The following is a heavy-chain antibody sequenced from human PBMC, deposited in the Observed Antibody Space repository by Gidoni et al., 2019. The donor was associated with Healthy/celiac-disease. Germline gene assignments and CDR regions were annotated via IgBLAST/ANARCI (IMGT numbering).Heavy chain of an antibody. D-gene: IGHD5-18*01. CDR3: ARDLGYSYGYVRARQDY. CDR2: IIPILGIA. Sequence: QVQLVQSVAEVKKHGSSVKVSCKASGGTFSSSALSCVRQAPGQGLEWMGRIIPILGIANYAQKIQGRVTITADKSTSTAYMELSSLRSEDTAVYYCARDLGYSYGYVRARQDYWGQGTLVTVSS. J-gene: IGHJ4*02. CDR1: GGTFSSSA. V-gene: IGHV1-69*04.